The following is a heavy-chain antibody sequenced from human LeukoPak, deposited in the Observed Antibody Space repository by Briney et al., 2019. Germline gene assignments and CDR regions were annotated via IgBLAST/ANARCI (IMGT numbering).Heavy chain of an antibody. D-gene: IGHD5-12*01. J-gene: IGHJ4*02. V-gene: IGHV4-38-2*02. CDR2: IYNSGST. CDR1: GYSISSGYF. CDR3: ARAQYSGPYTFDY. Sequence: SETPSLTCTVSGYSISSGYFWGWIRQPPGKGLEWIGTIYNSGSTYYNASLESRVTISVDTSKNQFSLKLSSVTAPDTAVYFCARAQYSGPYTFDYWGQGTLVTVSS.